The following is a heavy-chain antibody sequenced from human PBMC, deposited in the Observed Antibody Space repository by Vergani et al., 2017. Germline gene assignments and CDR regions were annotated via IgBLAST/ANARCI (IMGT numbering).Heavy chain of an antibody. V-gene: IGHV3-48*04. D-gene: IGHD2-15*01. CDR2: ISSSSSTI. CDR1: GFTFSSYS. J-gene: IGHJ6*03. Sequence: EVQLLESGGGLVQPGGSLRLSCAASGFTFSSYSMNWVRQAPGKGLEWVSYISSSSSTIYYADSVKGRFTISRDNAKNSLYLQMNSLRAEDTAVYYCARVXTYCSGGSCYYYYYYMDVWGKGTTVTVSS. CDR3: ARVXTYCSGGSCYYYYYYMDV.